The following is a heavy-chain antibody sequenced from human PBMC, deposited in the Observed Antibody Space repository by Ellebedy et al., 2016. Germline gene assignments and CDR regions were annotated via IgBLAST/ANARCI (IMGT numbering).Heavy chain of an antibody. D-gene: IGHD3-10*01. CDR1: GFTFSSYA. V-gene: IGHV3-30-3*01. CDR2: ISYDGSNK. CDR3: ARGRLLWFGELLCPLDY. Sequence: GGSLRLXXAASGFTFSSYAMHWVRQAPGKGLEWVAVISYDGSNKYYADSVKGRFTISRDNSKNTLYLQMNSLRAEDTAVYYCARGRLLWFGELLCPLDYWGQGTLVTVSS. J-gene: IGHJ4*02.